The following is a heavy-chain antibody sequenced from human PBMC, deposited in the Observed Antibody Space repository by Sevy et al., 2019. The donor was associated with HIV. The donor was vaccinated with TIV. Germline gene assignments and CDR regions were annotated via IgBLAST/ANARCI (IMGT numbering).Heavy chain of an antibody. CDR3: ARDRHQSISSFWYGMDV. D-gene: IGHD3-3*01. Sequence: SESLSLTCTVSGGSISSGGYYWSWIRQHPGNGLEWIGNIYYSGSTYYNPSLKSRVTISVDTSKNQFSLKVSSVTAADTALYYCARDRHQSISSFWYGMDVWGQGTMVTVSS. CDR1: GGSISSGGYY. CDR2: IYYSGST. V-gene: IGHV4-31*03. J-gene: IGHJ6*02.